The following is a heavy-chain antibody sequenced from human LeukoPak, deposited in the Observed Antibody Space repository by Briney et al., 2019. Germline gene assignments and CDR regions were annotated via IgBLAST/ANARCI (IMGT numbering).Heavy chain of an antibody. V-gene: IGHV3-9*01. CDR3: TKAQGTTVNKGVFPG. CDR1: GFTFDDYA. Sequence: GRSLRLSCAASGFTFDDYAMHWVRQAPGKGLEWVSGISWNSGTIGYADSVKGRFTISRDNAKNSLYLQMNSLRAEDTALYYCTKAQGTTVNKGVFPGWGQGTLVTVSS. CDR2: ISWNSGTI. D-gene: IGHD4-17*01. J-gene: IGHJ4*02.